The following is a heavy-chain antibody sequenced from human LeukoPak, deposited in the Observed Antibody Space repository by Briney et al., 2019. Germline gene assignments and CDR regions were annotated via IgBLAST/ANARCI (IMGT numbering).Heavy chain of an antibody. J-gene: IGHJ4*02. Sequence: SETLSLTCAVYGGSFSGYYWSWIRQPPGKGLEWIGEINHSRSTNYNPSLKSRVTISVDTSKNQFSLKLTSVTAADTAVYYCARHYVFVRGGSSFDYWGQGTLVTVSS. CDR3: ARHYVFVRGGSSFDY. D-gene: IGHD3-16*01. V-gene: IGHV4-34*01. CDR1: GGSFSGYY. CDR2: INHSRST.